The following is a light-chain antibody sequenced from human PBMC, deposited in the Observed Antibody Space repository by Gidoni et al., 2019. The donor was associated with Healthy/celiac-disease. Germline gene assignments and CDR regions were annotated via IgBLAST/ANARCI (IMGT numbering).Light chain of an antibody. CDR3: QQYGSSVWT. CDR2: GAS. Sequence: SLLPQSPGTLSLSPGERATTFCRASQSVSSSYLAWYQQKPGQAPRLLIYGASSRATGIPDRFSGSGSGTDFTLTISRLEPEDFAVYYCQQYGSSVWTFGQGTKVEIK. CDR1: QSVSSSY. J-gene: IGKJ1*01. V-gene: IGKV3-20*01.